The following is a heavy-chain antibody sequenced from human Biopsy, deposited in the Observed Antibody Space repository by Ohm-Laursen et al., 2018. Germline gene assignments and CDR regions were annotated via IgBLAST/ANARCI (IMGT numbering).Heavy chain of an antibody. CDR1: GGSISDNTYH. V-gene: IGHV4-39*01. D-gene: IGHD3-3*01. CDR2: IYYSGNT. Sequence: SDTLSLTCTVSGGSISDNTYHWGWIRQSPGKGLEWIGNIYYSGNTDYSPSLKSRVTISVDTSNNQFSLKLRSVTAADTAVYYCARQVDFWSGYVDYWGQGTLVAVSS. CDR3: ARQVDFWSGYVDY. J-gene: IGHJ4*02.